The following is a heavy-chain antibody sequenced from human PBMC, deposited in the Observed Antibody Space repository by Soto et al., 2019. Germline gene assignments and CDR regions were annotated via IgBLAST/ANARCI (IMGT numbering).Heavy chain of an antibody. CDR1: GFTFSSYG. V-gene: IGHV3-33*01. CDR2: IWYDGSNK. CDR3: ARDHIAAAGPVDY. J-gene: IGHJ4*02. D-gene: IGHD6-13*01. Sequence: VGSLRLSCAASGFTFSSYGMHWVRQAPGKGLEWVAVIWYDGSNKYYADSVKGRFTISRDNSKNTLYLQMNSLRAEDTAVYYCARDHIAAAGPVDYWGQGTLVTVSS.